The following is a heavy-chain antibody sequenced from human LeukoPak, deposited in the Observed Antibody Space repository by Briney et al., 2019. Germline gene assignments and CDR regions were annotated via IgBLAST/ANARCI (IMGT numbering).Heavy chain of an antibody. Sequence: ASVKVSCKASGYTFTNYYIHWVRQAPGQGLECMGIINPSGGSTSYAQKFQGRVTMTRDMSTSTVYMELSSLRSEDTAVYYCARDSKLAAWFGERGDWFDPWGQGTLVTVSS. V-gene: IGHV1-46*01. J-gene: IGHJ5*02. CDR1: GYTFTNYY. CDR2: INPSGGST. D-gene: IGHD3-10*01. CDR3: ARDSKLAAWFGERGDWFDP.